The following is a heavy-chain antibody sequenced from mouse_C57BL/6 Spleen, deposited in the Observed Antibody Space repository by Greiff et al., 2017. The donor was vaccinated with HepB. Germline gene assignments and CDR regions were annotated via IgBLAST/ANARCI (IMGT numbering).Heavy chain of an antibody. Sequence: VQLQESGPELVKPGASVKISCKASGYTFTDYYINWVKQRPGQGLEWIGWIFPGSGSTYYNEKFKGKATLTVDKSSSTAYMLLSSLTSEDSAVYFCARSIYYDYGLDYAMDYWGQGTSVTVSS. CDR1: GYTFTDYY. V-gene: IGHV1-75*01. J-gene: IGHJ4*01. CDR3: ARSIYYDYGLDYAMDY. CDR2: IFPGSGST. D-gene: IGHD2-4*01.